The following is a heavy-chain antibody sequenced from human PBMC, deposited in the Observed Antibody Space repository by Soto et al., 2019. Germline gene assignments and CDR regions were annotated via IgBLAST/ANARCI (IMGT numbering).Heavy chain of an antibody. J-gene: IGHJ6*02. CDR2: IYDSGST. CDR1: GGSISSSTPY. Sequence: PSEILSLTCTVSGGSISSSTPYWSWIRQPTGKGLEWIGYIYDSGSTKYNPSLKSRVTISVDTSKNQFSLKLSSVTAADTAVYYCARDKGDYVCDYYYGMDVWGQGTTVTVSS. D-gene: IGHD4-17*01. CDR3: ARDKGDYVCDYYYGMDV. V-gene: IGHV4-61*01.